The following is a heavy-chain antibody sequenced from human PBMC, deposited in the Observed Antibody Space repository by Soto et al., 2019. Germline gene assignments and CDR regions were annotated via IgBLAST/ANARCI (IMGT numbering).Heavy chain of an antibody. D-gene: IGHD6-6*01. V-gene: IGHV3-30*18. CDR2: ISYDGSNK. J-gene: IGHJ4*02. CDR3: AKVFHSSSRGLFDY. CDR1: GFTFSSYG. Sequence: QVQLVESGGGVVQPGRSLRLSCAASGFTFSSYGMHWVRQAPGKGLEWVAVISYDGSNKYYADSVKGRFTISRDNSKNTLYLQMNSLRAEDTAVYYCAKVFHSSSRGLFDYWGQGTLVTVSS.